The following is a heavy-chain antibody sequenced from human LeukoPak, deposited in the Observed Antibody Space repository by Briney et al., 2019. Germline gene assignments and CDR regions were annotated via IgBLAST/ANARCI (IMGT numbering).Heavy chain of an antibody. CDR3: ARVVELGIGLGGSLDY. J-gene: IGHJ4*02. CDR1: GFSPIPTR. V-gene: IGHV3-7*01. D-gene: IGHD7-27*01. Sequence: PGGSLRLSSEQPGFSPIPTRISWVCQTPGKGLEWVANIKQDGSEKYYVDSVRGRLTISRDNAKNSLYLQMNSMRADDTAVYYGARVVELGIGLGGSLDYWGQGTLVTVSS. CDR2: IKQDGSEK.